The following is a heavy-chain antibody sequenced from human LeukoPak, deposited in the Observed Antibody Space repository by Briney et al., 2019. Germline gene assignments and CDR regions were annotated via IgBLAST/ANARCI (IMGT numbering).Heavy chain of an antibody. J-gene: IGHJ6*03. CDR3: ARVSAATPVKVHYYYYMDV. V-gene: IGHV3-21*01. CDR2: ISSSSSYI. CDR1: GFTFSSYS. Sequence: GGTLRLSCAASGFTFSSYSMNWVRQAPGKGLEWVSSISSSSSYIYYADSVKGRFTISRGNAKNSLYLQMNSLRAEDTAVYYCARVSAATPVKVHYYYYMDVWGKGTTVTVSS. D-gene: IGHD2-15*01.